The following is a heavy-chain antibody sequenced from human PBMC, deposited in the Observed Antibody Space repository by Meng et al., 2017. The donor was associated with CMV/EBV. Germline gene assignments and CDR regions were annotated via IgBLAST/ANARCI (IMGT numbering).Heavy chain of an antibody. Sequence: GESLKISCAASGFTFSSYSMNWVRQAPGKGLEWVSSISSSSSYIYYADSVKGRFTISRDNVKNSLYLQMNSLRAEDTAVYYCARDATYYDFWSGYISWFDPWGQGTLVTVSS. J-gene: IGHJ5*02. CDR3: ARDATYYDFWSGYISWFDP. V-gene: IGHV3-21*01. D-gene: IGHD3-3*01. CDR1: GFTFSSYS. CDR2: ISSSSSYI.